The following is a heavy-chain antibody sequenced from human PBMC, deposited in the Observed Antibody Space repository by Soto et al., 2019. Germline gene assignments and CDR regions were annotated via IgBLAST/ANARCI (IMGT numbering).Heavy chain of an antibody. J-gene: IGHJ6*01. CDR2: ISSSSSYT. CDR1: GFTFSDYY. CDR3: ARDIKGMVVVVVAARYGMDV. Sequence: QVQLVESGGGLVKPGGSLRLSCAASGFTFSDYYMSWIRQAPGKGLEWVSYISSSSSYTSYADSVKGRFTISRDNAKKPLYVQMNSLRAEDQAVYYCARDIKGMVVVVVAARYGMDVWGRVTTVTVSS. V-gene: IGHV3-11*06. D-gene: IGHD2-15*01.